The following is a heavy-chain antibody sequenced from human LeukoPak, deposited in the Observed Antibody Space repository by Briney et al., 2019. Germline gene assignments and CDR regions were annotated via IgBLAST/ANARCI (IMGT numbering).Heavy chain of an antibody. CDR1: GFTFSSYG. CDR2: ISTSGGTT. V-gene: IGHV3-23*01. J-gene: IGHJ4*02. D-gene: IGHD6-19*01. Sequence: PGGSLRLSCAASGFTFSSYGMSWVRQTPGKGLEWVSSISTSGGTTYYADSVKGRFTISKDHSKNTLYLQMNSLRADDTALYYCAKRSSGWYEEYWGQGTLVSVSS. CDR3: AKRSSGWYEEY.